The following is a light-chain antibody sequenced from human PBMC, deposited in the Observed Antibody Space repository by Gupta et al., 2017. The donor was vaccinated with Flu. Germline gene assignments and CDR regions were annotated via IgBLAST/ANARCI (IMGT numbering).Light chain of an antibody. Sequence: VTPGQPASISCKSSQSLLPSDGKTYVYWYLQKPGQPPQLLIYEGSNRCSGVPDRFSGSGSGTDFTLKISRVEAEDVGVYYCRQSKQIPLTFGGGTRVEIK. CDR3: RQSKQIPLT. V-gene: IGKV2D-29*01. CDR1: QSLLPSDGKTY. CDR2: EGS. J-gene: IGKJ4*01.